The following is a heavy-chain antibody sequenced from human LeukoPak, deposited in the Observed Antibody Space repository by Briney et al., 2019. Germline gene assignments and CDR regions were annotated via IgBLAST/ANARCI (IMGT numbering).Heavy chain of an antibody. V-gene: IGHV3-23*01. CDR2: ISDSGDST. Sequence: GGSLRLSCAASGFTFNNYALNWVRQAPGKGLEWVSIISDSGDSTYYADSVKGRFTISRDNSKNTLYLQMNSLRAEDMAVYYCAKDGSLTRFDYWGQGILVTVSS. CDR3: AKDGSLTRFDY. CDR1: GFTFNNYA. J-gene: IGHJ4*02. D-gene: IGHD2-15*01.